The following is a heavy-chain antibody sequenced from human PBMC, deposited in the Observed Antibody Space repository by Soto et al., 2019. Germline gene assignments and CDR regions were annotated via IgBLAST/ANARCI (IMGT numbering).Heavy chain of an antibody. J-gene: IGHJ6*02. CDR1: GFTFSSYW. V-gene: IGHV3-74*01. D-gene: IGHD3-22*01. CDR3: ARALGDYYDSSGYYYGGGYYGMDV. Sequence: EVQLVESGGGLVQPGGSLRLSCAASGFTFSSYWMHWVRQAPGKGLMWVSRINSDGSSTSYADSVKGRFTISRDNAKNTLYLQMNSLRAEDTAVYYCARALGDYYDSSGYYYGGGYYGMDVWGQGTTVTVSS. CDR2: INSDGSST.